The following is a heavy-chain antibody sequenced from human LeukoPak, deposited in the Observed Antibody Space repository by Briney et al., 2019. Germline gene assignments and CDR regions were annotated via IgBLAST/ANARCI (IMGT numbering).Heavy chain of an antibody. CDR1: GLIYSVTF. Sequence: GGSLTLASTSSGLIYSVTFSSMANQAPGKGLEWVSSITSSSDYIYYADSVKGRFTISRDNAENSLHLQMNSLRDDDTAVYYCAREFKSGYGMWVWRQGTLVTVSS. D-gene: IGHD5-18*01. V-gene: IGHV3-21*01. CDR2: ITSSSDYI. J-gene: IGHJ4*02. CDR3: AREFKSGYGMWV.